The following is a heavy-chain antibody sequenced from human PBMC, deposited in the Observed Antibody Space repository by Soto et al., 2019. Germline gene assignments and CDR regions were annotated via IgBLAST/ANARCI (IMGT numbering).Heavy chain of an antibody. J-gene: IGHJ3*02. D-gene: IGHD2-15*01. CDR3: ARARPIVVVVAATLAFDI. CDR1: GGSISSYY. V-gene: IGHV4-59*01. Sequence: QVQLQESGPGLVKPSETLSLTCTVSGGSISSYYWSWIRQPPGKGLEWIGYIYYSGSTNCNPSLKSRVTISVDTSKNQFSLKLSSVTAADTAVYYCARARPIVVVVAATLAFDIWGQGTMVTVSS. CDR2: IYYSGST.